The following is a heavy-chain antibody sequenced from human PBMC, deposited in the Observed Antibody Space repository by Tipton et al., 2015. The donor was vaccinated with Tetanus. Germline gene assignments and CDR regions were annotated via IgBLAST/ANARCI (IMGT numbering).Heavy chain of an antibody. Sequence: QSGPEVKKPGASVKVSCKASGYSFTNYGFSWVRQAPGQGLEWMGWISAYSGNTKYPQKLQGRVTMTTDTSTGTAYMELRSLRSDDTAVYYCARARWQSGGPYYFDYWGQGIMVTVSS. CDR1: GYSFTNYG. CDR2: ISAYSGNT. CDR3: ARARWQSGGPYYFDY. V-gene: IGHV1-18*01. J-gene: IGHJ4*02. D-gene: IGHD1-26*01.